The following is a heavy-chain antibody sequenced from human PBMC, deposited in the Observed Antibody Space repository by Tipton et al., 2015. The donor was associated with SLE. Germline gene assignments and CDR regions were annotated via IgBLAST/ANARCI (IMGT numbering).Heavy chain of an antibody. V-gene: IGHV4-34*01. Sequence: TLSLTCAVYGGSLSGHFWSWIRQPPGKGLEWIGDINHSGSTNYNPSLKSRLTISVDTSKNQFSLKLSSVTAADTAVYYCRLITITSLFDYWGQGTLVTVSS. D-gene: IGHD3-16*01. J-gene: IGHJ4*02. CDR3: RLITITSLFDY. CDR1: GGSLSGHF. CDR2: INHSGST.